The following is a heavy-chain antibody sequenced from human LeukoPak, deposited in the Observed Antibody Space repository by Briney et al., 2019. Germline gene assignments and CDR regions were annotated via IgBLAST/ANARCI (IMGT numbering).Heavy chain of an antibody. Sequence: ASVKVSCKASGGTFSSYAISWVRQAPGQGLEWMGWTSAYNGNTNYAQKLQGRVTMTTDTSTSTAYMELRSLRSDDTAVYYCARDQDDFWSGYLDYWGQGTLVTVSS. V-gene: IGHV1-18*01. CDR3: ARDQDDFWSGYLDY. CDR1: GGTFSSYA. D-gene: IGHD3-3*01. J-gene: IGHJ4*02. CDR2: TSAYNGNT.